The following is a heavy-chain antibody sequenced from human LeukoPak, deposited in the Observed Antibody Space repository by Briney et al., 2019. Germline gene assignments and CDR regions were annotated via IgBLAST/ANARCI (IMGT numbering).Heavy chain of an antibody. CDR1: GGSITSGTYY. Sequence: SETLSLTCTASGGSITSGTYYWGWVGQPQGKGLEWLVTIYYSGNTYYNPSLKTRATISIDTSKNQFSLKLSSVTAADTAVYYCARLPSCTFDYWGQGTLVTVSS. J-gene: IGHJ4*02. V-gene: IGHV4-39*01. CDR2: IYYSGNT. CDR3: ARLPSCTFDY. D-gene: IGHD2-8*01.